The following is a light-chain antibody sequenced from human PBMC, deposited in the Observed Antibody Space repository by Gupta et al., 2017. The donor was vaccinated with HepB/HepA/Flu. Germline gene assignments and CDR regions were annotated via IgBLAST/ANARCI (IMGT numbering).Light chain of an antibody. CDR3: QQDDRSPGT. CDR2: DGS. Sequence: EIVLTQSPVTLSLSPGEGATLSCGTSQTLSSSYVAWFHQKPGLAPRLVISDGSMRTHGLPDRISSSGSATDFTLTISIREPEELVMYCCQQDDRSPGTFGEGTKVEIK. CDR1: QTLSSSY. J-gene: IGKJ2*01. V-gene: IGKV3D-20*01.